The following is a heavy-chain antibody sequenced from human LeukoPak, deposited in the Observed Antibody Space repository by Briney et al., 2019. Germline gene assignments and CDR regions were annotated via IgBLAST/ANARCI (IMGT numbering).Heavy chain of an antibody. CDR2: VHYNGDT. CDR1: GGPINSHY. D-gene: IGHD3-22*01. CDR3: ARRPGIFDSTGYPATWYFDL. V-gene: IGHV4-59*07. J-gene: IGHJ2*01. Sequence: SDTLSLTCTVSGGPINSHYWTWIRQPPGKGLDFIGYVHYNGDTDFSPSLRSRVTISLDTDKNQFSLNLTSVTPADTAVYYCARRPGIFDSTGYPATWYFDLWGRGTLATVSS.